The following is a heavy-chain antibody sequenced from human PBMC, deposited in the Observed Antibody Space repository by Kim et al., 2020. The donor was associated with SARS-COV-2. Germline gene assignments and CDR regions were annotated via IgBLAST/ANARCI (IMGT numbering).Heavy chain of an antibody. J-gene: IGHJ4*02. Sequence: GGSLRLSCAASGFTFSSYAMSWVRQAPGKGLEWVSVIYSGGSSTYYADSVKGRFTISRDNSKNTLYLQMNSLRAEDTAVYYCAKDGPYYYDSSGYSSDYWGQGTLVTVSS. V-gene: IGHV3-23*03. CDR1: GFTFSSYA. CDR3: AKDGPYYYDSSGYSSDY. D-gene: IGHD3-22*01. CDR2: IYSGGSST.